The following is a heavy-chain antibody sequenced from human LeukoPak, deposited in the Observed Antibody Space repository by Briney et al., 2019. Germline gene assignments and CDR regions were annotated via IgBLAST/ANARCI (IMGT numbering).Heavy chain of an antibody. CDR3: ARDRSRSSD. V-gene: IGHV1-18*01. J-gene: IGHJ4*02. Sequence: ASVKVSCKASGYTFTNYGISWVRQAPGQGLEWMGWISAYNGNTDYAQKFQGRVTMTADTSTSTAYMELRGLRSDDTAVYYCARDRSRSSDWGQGTLVTASS. CDR2: ISAYNGNT. CDR1: GYTFTNYG. D-gene: IGHD3-10*01.